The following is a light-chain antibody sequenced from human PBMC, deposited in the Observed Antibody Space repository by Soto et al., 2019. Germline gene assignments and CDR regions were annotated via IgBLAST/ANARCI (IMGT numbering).Light chain of an antibody. CDR3: SLDTSTSTRV. V-gene: IGLV2-14*01. CDR1: SSDVGGYNY. CDR2: EVS. Sequence: QSTLTQPAFVSGSPGQTITISCTGTSSDVGGYNYVSWYQHPPGKAPKLMISEVSNRPSGVSNRFSGSKSGNTASLTISGLQAEDEADYYCSLDTSTSTRVFGTGTKVTVL. J-gene: IGLJ1*01.